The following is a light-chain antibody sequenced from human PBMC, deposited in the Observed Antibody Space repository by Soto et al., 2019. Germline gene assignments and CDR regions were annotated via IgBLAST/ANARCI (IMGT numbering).Light chain of an antibody. CDR3: ISYTSSSSLDVV. CDR2: DVS. V-gene: IGLV2-14*01. CDR1: SSDDGGYNY. Sequence: QSALTQPASVSGSPGQSITISCTGTSSDDGGYNYVSWYQQHPGKAPKLMIYDVSNRPSVVSKRFSGSKSGNTASLTISGLLSGDEADYYCISYTSSSSLDVVFGGGTLLTVL. J-gene: IGLJ2*01.